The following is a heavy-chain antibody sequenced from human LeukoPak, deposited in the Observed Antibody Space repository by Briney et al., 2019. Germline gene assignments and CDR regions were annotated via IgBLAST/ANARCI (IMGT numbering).Heavy chain of an antibody. CDR1: GFTLDDYG. Sequence: PGRSLRLSCAASGFTLDDYGMHWVRQAPGKGLEWVSGINWNSGYIGYADSVKGRFTVSRDNAKNSLYLQMNILRPEDTALYYCAKGDTSGWSISWLDSWGQGTLVTVSS. J-gene: IGHJ5*01. CDR2: INWNSGYI. D-gene: IGHD6-19*01. V-gene: IGHV3-9*01. CDR3: AKGDTSGWSISWLDS.